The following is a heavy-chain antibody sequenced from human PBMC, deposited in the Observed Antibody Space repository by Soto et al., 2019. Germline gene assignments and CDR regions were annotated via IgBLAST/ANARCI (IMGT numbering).Heavy chain of an antibody. D-gene: IGHD3-10*02. CDR1: GGLFSSYA. CDR2: IIPVFDTV. CDR3: ARGGRGYVWFNEF. Sequence: QEQLVQSGAEVKKSGSSVKVSCKDTGGLFSSYAVSWVRQAPGQGLEWMGGIIPVFDTVYYAQKFQGRVTITADESTNTDYMELSSLRSEDTAMYYCARGGRGYVWFNEFWGQGTLVTVSS. J-gene: IGHJ4*02. V-gene: IGHV1-69*01.